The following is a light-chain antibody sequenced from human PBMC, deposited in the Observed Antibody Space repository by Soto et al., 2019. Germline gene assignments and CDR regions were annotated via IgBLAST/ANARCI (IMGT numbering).Light chain of an antibody. CDR2: GAS. CDR3: QQYGGSPIT. J-gene: IGKJ5*01. CDR1: QSVTTR. V-gene: IGKV3-20*01. Sequence: IVLTPSPGTPSLSPGGRVTLSCRASQSVTTRLAWYQHKPGQAPTLLMSGASNRASGVPVRFSGSGSGTDFTLTITRLEPEDFALYYCQQYGGSPITFGLGTQLEIK.